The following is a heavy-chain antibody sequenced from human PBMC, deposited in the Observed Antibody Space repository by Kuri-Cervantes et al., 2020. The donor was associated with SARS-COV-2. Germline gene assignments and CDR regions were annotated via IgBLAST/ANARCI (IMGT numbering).Heavy chain of an antibody. D-gene: IGHD3-3*01. CDR3: ARDNSAYYDFWSGYYNYFDY. J-gene: IGHJ4*02. Sequence: GGSLRLSCAASGFTFSSYWMSWVRQAPGKGLEWVANIKQDGSEKYYVDSVKGRFTISRDNAKNSLYLQMNSLRAEDTAVYYCARDNSAYYDFWSGYYNYFDYWGQGTLVTVSS. V-gene: IGHV3-7*01. CDR2: IKQDGSEK. CDR1: GFTFSSYW.